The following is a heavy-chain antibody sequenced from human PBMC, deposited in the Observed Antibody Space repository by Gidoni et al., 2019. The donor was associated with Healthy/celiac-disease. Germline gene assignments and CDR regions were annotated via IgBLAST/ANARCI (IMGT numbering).Heavy chain of an antibody. D-gene: IGHD3-22*01. CDR2: ISSSSSYT. CDR1: GFTFSDYY. CDR3: ARDFETRGYYYDSSGYYDY. Sequence: QVQLVESGGGLVKPGGSLRLSCAASGFTFSDYYMRWIRQAPGKGLEWVSYISSSSSYTNYADSVKGRFTISRDNAKNSLYLQMNSLRAEDTAVYYCARDFETRGYYYDSSGYYDYWGQGTLVTVSS. V-gene: IGHV3-11*06. J-gene: IGHJ4*02.